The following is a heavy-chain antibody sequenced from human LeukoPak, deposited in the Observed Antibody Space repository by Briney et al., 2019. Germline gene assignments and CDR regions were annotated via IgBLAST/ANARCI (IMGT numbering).Heavy chain of an antibody. Sequence: GGSLRLSCAVSGFTFSGFWMSWSRQAPGKGLEWVASINSDGSEGYYADVVKGRFTISRDNAKNSLYLQINSLRAEDTAVYYCARSSYSSSPSVWGQGTMVTVSS. CDR2: INSDGSEG. CDR1: GFTFSGFW. CDR3: ARSSYSSSPSV. V-gene: IGHV3-7*03. D-gene: IGHD6-6*01. J-gene: IGHJ3*01.